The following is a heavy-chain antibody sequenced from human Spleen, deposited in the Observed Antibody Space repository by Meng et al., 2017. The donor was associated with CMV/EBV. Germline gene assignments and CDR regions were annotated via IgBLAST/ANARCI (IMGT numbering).Heavy chain of an antibody. V-gene: IGHV5-51*01. D-gene: IGHD6-6*01. CDR2: IYPGDSDT. CDR1: GYSFTSEW. CDR3: TRTRRGYSSSSDY. Sequence: GESLKISCKGSGYSFTSEWIAWVRQMPGKGLEWMGIIYPGDSDTRYSPSFQGQVTISADKSISTAYLQWSSLKASDTAMYYCTRTRRGYSSSSDYWGQGTLVTVSS. J-gene: IGHJ4*02.